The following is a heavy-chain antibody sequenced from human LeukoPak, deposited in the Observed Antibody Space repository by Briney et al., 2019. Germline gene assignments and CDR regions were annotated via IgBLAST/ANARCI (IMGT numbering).Heavy chain of an antibody. CDR3: ARNIELST. Sequence: GGSLRLSCVASGFTFRNYAMSWVRQAPGKGLERVSTISGSGVNTHYAESVKGRFTISRDNSKDTVYLQMNSLRAEDTAIFYCARNIELSTWGPGTMVTVSS. D-gene: IGHD2/OR15-2a*01. CDR1: GFTFRNYA. J-gene: IGHJ3*01. V-gene: IGHV3-23*01. CDR2: ISGSGVNT.